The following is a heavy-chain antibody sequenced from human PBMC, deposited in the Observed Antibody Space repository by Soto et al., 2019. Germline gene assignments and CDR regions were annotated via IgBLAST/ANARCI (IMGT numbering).Heavy chain of an antibody. CDR1: GYTFTSYA. J-gene: IGHJ5*02. D-gene: IGHD2-15*01. Sequence: GASVKVSCKASGYTFTSYAMHWVCQAPGQRLEWMGWINAGNGNTKYSQKFQGRVTITRDTSASTAYMELSSLRSEDTAVYYCARGSYYMCSGGSCYTDPWGQGTLVTVSS. V-gene: IGHV1-3*01. CDR3: ARGSYYMCSGGSCYTDP. CDR2: INAGNGNT.